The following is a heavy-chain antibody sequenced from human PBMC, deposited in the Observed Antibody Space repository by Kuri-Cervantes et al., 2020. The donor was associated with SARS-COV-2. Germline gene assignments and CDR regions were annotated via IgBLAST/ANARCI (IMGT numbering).Heavy chain of an antibody. J-gene: IGHJ4*02. CDR1: GFTFSSYA. CDR3: ARDIVTVDYDFWSGYYGPSYFDY. D-gene: IGHD3-3*01. V-gene: IGHV3-64*04. Sequence: GESLKISCSASGFTFSSYAMHWVRQAPGKGLEYVSAISSNGGSTYYADSVKVRFTISRDNAKNTLYLQMNSLRAEDTAVYYCARDIVTVDYDFWSGYYGPSYFDYWGQGTLVTVSS. CDR2: ISSNGGST.